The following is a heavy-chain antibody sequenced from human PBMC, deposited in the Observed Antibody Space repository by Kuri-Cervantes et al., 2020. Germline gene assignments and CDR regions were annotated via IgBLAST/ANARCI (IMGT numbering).Heavy chain of an antibody. D-gene: IGHD1-26*01. J-gene: IGHJ5*02. CDR3: ARDGGSYWFDP. CDR2: ISSSSSTI. V-gene: IGHV3-48*01. Sequence: GESLKISCAASGFTFSSYSMNWVRQAPGKGLEWVSYISSSSSTIYYADSVKGRFTISRDNAKNSLYLQMNSLRAEDTAVYYCARDGGSYWFDPWGQGTLVTVSS. CDR1: GFTFSSYS.